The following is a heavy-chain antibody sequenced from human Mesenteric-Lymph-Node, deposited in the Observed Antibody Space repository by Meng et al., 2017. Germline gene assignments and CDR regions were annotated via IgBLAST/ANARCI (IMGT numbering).Heavy chain of an antibody. CDR3: AREKTSIFDIDY. D-gene: IGHD3-9*01. Sequence: GGSLRLSCAASGFTFSSYDMHWVRQATGKGLEWVSAIGTAGDTYYPGSVKGRFTISRENAKNSLYLQMNSLTPEDTGVYYCAREKTSIFDIDYWGQGTLVTVSS. CDR2: IGTAGDT. V-gene: IGHV3-13*01. J-gene: IGHJ4*02. CDR1: GFTFSSYD.